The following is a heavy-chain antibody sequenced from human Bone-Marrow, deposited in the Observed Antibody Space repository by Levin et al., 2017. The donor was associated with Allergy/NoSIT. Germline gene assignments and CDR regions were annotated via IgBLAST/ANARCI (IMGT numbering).Heavy chain of an antibody. D-gene: IGHD2-2*01. CDR2: INHSGST. V-gene: IGHV4-34*01. CDR3: ARESIVVVPAAASFDY. Sequence: SETLSLTCAVYGGSFSGYYWSWIRQPPGKGLEWIGEINHSGSTNYNPSLKSRVTISVDTSKNQFSLKLSSVTAADTAVYYCARESIVVVPAAASFDYWGQGTLVTVSS. CDR1: GGSFSGYY. J-gene: IGHJ4*02.